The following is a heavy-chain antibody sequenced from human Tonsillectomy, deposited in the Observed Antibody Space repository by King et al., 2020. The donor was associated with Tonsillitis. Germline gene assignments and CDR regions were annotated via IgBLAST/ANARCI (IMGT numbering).Heavy chain of an antibody. CDR3: ARLGGDTYSGVDY. V-gene: IGHV5-51*01. Sequence: VQLVESGAEVKKPGESLKISCKGSGYSFSTYWIGWVRQLPGKGLGWMGIIYPSDSDTRYSPSFQGQVTISADKSTSTAYLPWSSLKASDTAMYYCARLGGDTYSGVDYWGQGTLVTVSS. CDR1: GYSFSTYW. D-gene: IGHD2-21*01. J-gene: IGHJ4*02. CDR2: IYPSDSDT.